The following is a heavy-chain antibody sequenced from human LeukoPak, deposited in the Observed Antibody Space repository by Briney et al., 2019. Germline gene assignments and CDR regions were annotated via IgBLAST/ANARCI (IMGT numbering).Heavy chain of an antibody. CDR3: ARAGYALDGGAFDI. V-gene: IGHV3-11*01. CDR1: GFTFSDYY. Sequence: PGGSLRLSCAASGFTFSDYYMSWIRQAPGKGLEWVSYISDSGTTKYYADSVKGRFTISRDNAKKFLFLQMNSLRAEDTAVYYCARAGYALDGGAFDIWDQGTVITVSS. J-gene: IGHJ3*02. CDR2: ISDSGTTK. D-gene: IGHD2-2*01.